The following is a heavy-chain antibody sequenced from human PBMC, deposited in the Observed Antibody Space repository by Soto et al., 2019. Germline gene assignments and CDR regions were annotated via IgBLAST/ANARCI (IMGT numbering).Heavy chain of an antibody. CDR3: ARGRRDYYDSGDWVPSGD. Sequence: QVQLVQSGAEVKKPGASVRVSCKASGYTFTSYDISWVRQATGQGLEWMGWMNPDSGDTGFAQRFQGRVTLTRNTSIRTAYMELSSLRSEDTAVYYCARGRRDYYDSGDWVPSGDWGQGTLVTVSS. D-gene: IGHD3-22*01. CDR1: GYTFTSYD. J-gene: IGHJ4*02. V-gene: IGHV1-8*01. CDR2: MNPDSGDT.